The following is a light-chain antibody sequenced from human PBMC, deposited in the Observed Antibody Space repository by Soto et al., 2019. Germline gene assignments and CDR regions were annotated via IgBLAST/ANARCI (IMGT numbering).Light chain of an antibody. Sequence: DIQMTQSPATLSASVGDRVTITCRASQSVRSWLAWYQQKPGTAPKLLIFDASRLESGVPSRFSGSASGTEFTLTICSLQPDDFATYYCQQYDNYSTFGQGTKVEIK. CDR2: DAS. CDR1: QSVRSW. V-gene: IGKV1-5*01. CDR3: QQYDNYST. J-gene: IGKJ1*01.